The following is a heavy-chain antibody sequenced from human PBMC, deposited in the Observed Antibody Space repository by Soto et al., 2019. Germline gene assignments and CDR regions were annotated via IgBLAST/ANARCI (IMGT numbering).Heavy chain of an antibody. J-gene: IGHJ2*01. Sequence: EVQRLESGGGLVQPGGSLRLSCAASGFTFSSYAMSWVRQAPGKGLEWVAAISGSGGSTSDADSVKGRFTISRDTSKNTLYLQMNSLRAEDTAVYYCAKDLSHRSSSAEAWYFDLWGRGPLVTVSS. D-gene: IGHD5-18*01. CDR2: ISGSGGST. V-gene: IGHV3-23*01. CDR3: AKDLSHRSSSAEAWYFDL. CDR1: GFTFSSYA.